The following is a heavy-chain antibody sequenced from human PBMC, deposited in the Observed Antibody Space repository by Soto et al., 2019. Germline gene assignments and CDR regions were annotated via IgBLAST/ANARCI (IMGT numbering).Heavy chain of an antibody. CDR2: INPNSGGA. Sequence: QVQLVQSGAEVKKPGASVKVSCKASGYTFTGYYMHWVRQAPGQGLEWMGWINPNSGGANYAQKFQGWVTITRDTSNSTAYMELSRLRSDDRAVYYCARHLTGGGFDYWGQGTLVTVSS. CDR1: GYTFTGYY. CDR3: ARHLTGGGFDY. V-gene: IGHV1-2*04. J-gene: IGHJ4*02. D-gene: IGHD3-10*01.